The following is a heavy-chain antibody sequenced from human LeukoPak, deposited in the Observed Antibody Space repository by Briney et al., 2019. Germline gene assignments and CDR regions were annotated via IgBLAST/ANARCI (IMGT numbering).Heavy chain of an antibody. V-gene: IGHV4-39*01. CDR3: ARSGIAGAGRGDYFDY. J-gene: IGHJ4*02. D-gene: IGHD6-19*01. CDR2: IHYSEST. CDR1: GGSISSSSYY. Sequence: SETLSLTCTVSGGSISSSSYYWGWIRQPPGKGLEWIGSIHYSESTHYNPSLKSRVPISVDTSKDQFSLKLSYGPAADRVVYYCARSGIAGAGRGDYFDYWGQGTLVTVCS.